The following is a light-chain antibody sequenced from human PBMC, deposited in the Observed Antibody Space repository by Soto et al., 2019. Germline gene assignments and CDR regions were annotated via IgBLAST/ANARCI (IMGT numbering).Light chain of an antibody. CDR1: SGHSSYA. J-gene: IGLJ2*01. CDR2: LNSDGSH. CDR3: QTWGTGIQV. V-gene: IGLV4-69*01. Sequence: QPVLTQSPSASASLGASVKLTCTLSSGHSSYAIAWHQQQPEKGPRYLMKLNSDGSHSKGDGIPDRFSGSSSGAERYLTISILQSEDEADFYCQTWGTGIQVFGGGTKLTVL.